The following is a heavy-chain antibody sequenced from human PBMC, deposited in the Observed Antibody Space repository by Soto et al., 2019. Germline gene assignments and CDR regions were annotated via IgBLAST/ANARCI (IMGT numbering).Heavy chain of an antibody. V-gene: IGHV3-7*04. CDR3: ARATGADKEDY. CDR1: GFTFSSYW. CDR2: IKEDGSER. J-gene: IGHJ4*02. D-gene: IGHD3-10*01. Sequence: EVQLVESGGGLVQPGGSLRLSCAASGFTFSSYWMSWVRQAPGKGLEWVANIKEDGSERYYGDSVKGRFTISRDNAKNSLYLQMNSLRAEDTAVYYCARATGADKEDYWGQGTLVTVSS.